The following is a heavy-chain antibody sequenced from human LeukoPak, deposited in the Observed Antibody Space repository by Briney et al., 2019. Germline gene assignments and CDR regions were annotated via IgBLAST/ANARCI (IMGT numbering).Heavy chain of an antibody. V-gene: IGHV1-46*01. Sequence: ASVTVSCTASGYSFTSNYIHWVRQAPGQGLEWMGMIYRRDGSTSYAQKFQGRVTVTRDTSTSTVHMELSGLRSEDTAVYYCARDQEAFDYWGQGTLVTVSS. CDR1: GYSFTSNY. CDR2: IYRRDGST. J-gene: IGHJ4*02. CDR3: ARDQEAFDY.